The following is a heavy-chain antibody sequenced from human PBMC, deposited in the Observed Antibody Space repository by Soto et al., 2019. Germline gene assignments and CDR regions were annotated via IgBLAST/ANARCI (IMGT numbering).Heavy chain of an antibody. Sequence: SETLSLTCTVSGGSISSYYWSWIRQPPGKGLEWIGYIYYSGSTNYNPSLKSRVTISVDTSKNQFSLKLSSVTAADTAVYYCARHFWNYGRGWFDPWGQGTLVTVS. V-gene: IGHV4-59*08. D-gene: IGHD1-7*01. CDR3: ARHFWNYGRGWFDP. J-gene: IGHJ5*02. CDR2: IYYSGST. CDR1: GGSISSYY.